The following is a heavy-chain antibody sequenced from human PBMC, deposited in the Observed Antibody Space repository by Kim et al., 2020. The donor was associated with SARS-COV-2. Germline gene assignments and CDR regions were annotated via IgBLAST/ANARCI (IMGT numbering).Heavy chain of an antibody. J-gene: IGHJ5*02. V-gene: IGHV4-31*02. D-gene: IGHD3-10*01. CDR3: ARVPGLGFFDP. Sequence: YYNPSLKSRVTLSVDTSKNQFSLKLSSVTAADTAVYYCARVPGLGFFDPWGQGTLVTVSS.